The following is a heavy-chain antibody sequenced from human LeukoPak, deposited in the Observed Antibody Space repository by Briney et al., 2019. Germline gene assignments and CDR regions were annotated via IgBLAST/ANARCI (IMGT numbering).Heavy chain of an antibody. D-gene: IGHD6-13*01. Sequence: ASVKVSCKASGYTFTGYYMHWVRQAPEQGLEWMGWINPDSGGTNYAQKLQGRVTMTTDTSTSTAYMELRSLRSDDTAVYYCARDLYSSSWYAPYYYYYMDVWGKGTTVTISS. CDR1: GYTFTGYY. V-gene: IGHV1-2*02. CDR2: INPDSGGT. J-gene: IGHJ6*03. CDR3: ARDLYSSSWYAPYYYYYMDV.